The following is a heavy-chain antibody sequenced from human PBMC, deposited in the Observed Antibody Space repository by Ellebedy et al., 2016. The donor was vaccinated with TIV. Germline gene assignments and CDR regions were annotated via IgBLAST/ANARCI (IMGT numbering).Heavy chain of an antibody. Sequence: PGGSLRPSCAASGFTFSSNWMSWVRQTPGKGLEWVAYIKQDGSEKYYVDSVKGRFTISRDNAKNSLYLQMNSLRAEDTAVYYCARGRSFNWGQGTLVTVSS. CDR1: GFTFSSNW. CDR3: ARGRSFN. J-gene: IGHJ4*02. V-gene: IGHV3-7*03. D-gene: IGHD3-10*01. CDR2: IKQDGSEK.